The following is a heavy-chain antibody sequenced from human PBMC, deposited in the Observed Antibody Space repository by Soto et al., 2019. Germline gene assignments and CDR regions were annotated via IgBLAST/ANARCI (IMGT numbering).Heavy chain of an antibody. V-gene: IGHV3-7*03. D-gene: IGHD3-10*01. CDR3: ARGLTNSGDADVC. J-gene: IGHJ4*02. Sequence: EVQLVESGGGLVQPGGSLRLSCAASGFTFSSYWMSWVRQAPGKGLEWVANIKQDGNEKNYVDSVKGRVTISRDNAKNSLYLQMNSLRAKDTAVYYCARGLTNSGDADVCWGQGTLVTVSS. CDR2: IKQDGNEK. CDR1: GFTFSSYW.